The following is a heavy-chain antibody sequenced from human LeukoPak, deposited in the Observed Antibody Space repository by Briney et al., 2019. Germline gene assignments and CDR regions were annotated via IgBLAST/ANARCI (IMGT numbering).Heavy chain of an antibody. J-gene: IGHJ5*02. CDR2: IIPIFGTA. D-gene: IGHD4-17*01. Sequence: SVKVSCKTAGGTFISYAISWVRQAPGQGLECMGGIIPIFGTANYPQKFQGRVTITADESTSTAYMELSSLRSEDTAVYYCARGALNYGDYVLPNWFDPWGQGTLVTVSS. CDR3: ARGALNYGDYVLPNWFDP. CDR1: GGTFISYA. V-gene: IGHV1-69*01.